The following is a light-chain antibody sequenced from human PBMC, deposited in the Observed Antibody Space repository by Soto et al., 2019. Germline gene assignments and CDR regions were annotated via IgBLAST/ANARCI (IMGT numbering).Light chain of an antibody. J-gene: IGKJ1*01. V-gene: IGKV4-1*01. CDR3: QQDYRPWT. CDR2: WAS. CDR1: QSVLYSSNNKNY. Sequence: DIVMTQSPDSLAVSLGERATINCKSSQSVLYSSNNKNYLAWYQQKPGQPPKLLIYWASTRESGVPDRFSGSGSGTDFTLNICSLQAEDVAVYYCQQDYRPWTFGQGTKVEIK.